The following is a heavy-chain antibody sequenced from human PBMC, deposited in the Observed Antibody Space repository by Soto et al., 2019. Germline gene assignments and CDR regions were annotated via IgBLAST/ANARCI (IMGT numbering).Heavy chain of an antibody. Sequence: QLQLQESGPGLVKPSQTLSLTCAVSGGSISNGGYYWSWIRQHPGKGLEWIGSIYFSGSTYYNPSLKSRVTIAVATPKNQSSLKLSSVTAADTAVYYCARDSHSQHPTPRGGGGYMAVWGKGTTVTVSS. CDR2: IYFSGST. CDR3: ARDSHSQHPTPRGGGGYMAV. CDR1: GGSISNGGYY. V-gene: IGHV4-31*11. D-gene: IGHD3-16*01. J-gene: IGHJ6*03.